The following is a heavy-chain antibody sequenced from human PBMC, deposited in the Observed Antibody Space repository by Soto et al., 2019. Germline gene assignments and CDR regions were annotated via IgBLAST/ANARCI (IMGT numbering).Heavy chain of an antibody. CDR3: ATSRINMIRGVFYYGLDV. Sequence: QEQLEQSGAEVKKPGASVKVSCKASGYSFTKYDFNWVRQATGQGLEWLGWVNPISGNTENAQNFQGRVTLTVNPSTSTALMELSSLRSGDTAIYYCATSRINMIRGVFYYGLDVWGHGTKVTVSS. D-gene: IGHD3-10*01. CDR1: GYSFTKYD. J-gene: IGHJ6*02. CDR2: VNPISGNT. V-gene: IGHV1-8*01.